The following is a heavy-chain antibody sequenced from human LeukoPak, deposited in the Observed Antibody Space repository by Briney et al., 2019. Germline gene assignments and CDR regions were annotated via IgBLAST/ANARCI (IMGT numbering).Heavy chain of an antibody. CDR2: ITSRGIT. CDR3: VKDSDWGRYDD. V-gene: IGHV3-23*01. D-gene: IGHD3-16*01. J-gene: IGHJ1*01. Sequence: PGGSLRLSCAASGFTFSDYYMSWIRQAPGKGLEWVAGITSRGITFYALSVKDRFTISRDNSKNNVYLQMNSLSDEDRAIYYCVKDSDWGRYDDWGQGTVVTVSS. CDR1: GFTFSDYY.